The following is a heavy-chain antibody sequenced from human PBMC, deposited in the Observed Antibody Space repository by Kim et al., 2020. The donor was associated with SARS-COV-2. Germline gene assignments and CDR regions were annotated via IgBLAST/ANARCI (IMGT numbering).Heavy chain of an antibody. Sequence: GGSLRLSCAASGFTFTSYSMNWVRQAPGMGLERVSAISGSGGTTYYADSVKGRFTISRDNSKNTLYLQMDSLSAEDTAVYYCAKPATSGGPHYYFDNWGQGTLVTVSS. CDR2: ISGSGGTT. D-gene: IGHD1-1*01. J-gene: IGHJ4*02. CDR1: GFTFTSYS. V-gene: IGHV3-23*01. CDR3: AKPATSGGPHYYFDN.